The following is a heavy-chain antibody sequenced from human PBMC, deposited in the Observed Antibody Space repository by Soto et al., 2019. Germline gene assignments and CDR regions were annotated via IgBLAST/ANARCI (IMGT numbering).Heavy chain of an antibody. J-gene: IGHJ4*02. V-gene: IGHV3-23*01. CDR3: AKDESAGYYYFDY. CDR2: ISNNCGST. D-gene: IGHD3-9*01. Sequence: GGSLRLSCAASGFTFSNYAMSWGRQAPWKGLGLVSVISNNCGSTYYSDSVNGRCNISRDNSKNTLYLQMNSLRAEDTAAYYCAKDESAGYYYFDYWGQGTLVTVSS. CDR1: GFTFSNYA.